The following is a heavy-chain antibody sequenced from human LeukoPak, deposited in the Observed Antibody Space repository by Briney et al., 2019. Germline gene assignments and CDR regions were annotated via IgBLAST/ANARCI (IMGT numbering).Heavy chain of an antibody. D-gene: IGHD3-10*01. J-gene: IGHJ4*02. CDR2: IGHIDSDT. CDR3: AKDRRAGSYDY. V-gene: IGHV3-23*01. Sequence: GGSLRLSCAASGFTFSSYEMNWVRQPPGKGLEWVAAIGHIDSDTYYADSVKGRFTISRDNSKNTLYLQMNSLRAEDTAVYYCAKDRRAGSYDYWGQGTLVTVSS. CDR1: GFTFSSYE.